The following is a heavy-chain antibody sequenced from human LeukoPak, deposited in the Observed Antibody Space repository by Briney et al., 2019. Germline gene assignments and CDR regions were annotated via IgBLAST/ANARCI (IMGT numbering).Heavy chain of an antibody. Sequence: ASVKVSCKASGCTFSSYAISWVRQAPGQGLEWMGRIIPIFGTANYAQKFQGRVTITTDESTSTAYMELSSLRSEDTAVYYCARDRTIGYSYGHNDYWGQGTLVTVSS. V-gene: IGHV1-69*05. CDR1: GCTFSSYA. D-gene: IGHD5-18*01. CDR3: ARDRTIGYSYGHNDY. J-gene: IGHJ4*02. CDR2: IIPIFGTA.